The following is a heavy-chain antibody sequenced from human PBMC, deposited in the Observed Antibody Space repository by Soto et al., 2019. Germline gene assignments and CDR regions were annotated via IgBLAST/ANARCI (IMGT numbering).Heavy chain of an antibody. Sequence: QVQLVQSGAEVKEPGSSVKVSCKASGGTFSSYAISWVRQAPGQGLEWMAGIIPISGTANYAQKFQGRVTITADESTSTAYMELSSLRSEDTAVYYCARSQGSSTSLEIYYYYYYGMDVWGQGTTVTVSS. D-gene: IGHD2-2*01. CDR2: IIPISGTA. CDR1: GGTFSSYA. V-gene: IGHV1-69*01. J-gene: IGHJ6*02. CDR3: ARSQGSSTSLEIYYYYYYGMDV.